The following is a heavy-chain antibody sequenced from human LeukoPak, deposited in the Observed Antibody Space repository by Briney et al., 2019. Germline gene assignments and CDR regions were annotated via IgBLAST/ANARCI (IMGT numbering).Heavy chain of an antibody. J-gene: IGHJ4*02. D-gene: IGHD3-9*01. CDR1: GGSMNSYY. CDR2: IYYSGST. Sequence: PSETLSLACSVSGGSMNSYYWSWIRQSPGKGLEWIGYIYYSGSTNYNPSLKSRVTISVDTSKNQFSLKLSSVTAADTAVYYCARHVWLQPFDYWGQGTLVTVSS. V-gene: IGHV4-59*08. CDR3: ARHVWLQPFDY.